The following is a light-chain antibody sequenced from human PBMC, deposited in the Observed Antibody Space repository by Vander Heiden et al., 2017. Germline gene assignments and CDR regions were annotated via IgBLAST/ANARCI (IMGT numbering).Light chain of an antibody. Sequence: EIVMTQSPVTLSVSPGERATLSCRGSQSMSSNLAWYQQTPGQAPRLLIYGASTRATSIPGRFSGSGSGTEFTLTISSLQSEDFAVYYCQQYYNWPLTFGGGTKVEIK. CDR1: QSMSSN. V-gene: IGKV3-15*01. CDR3: QQYYNWPLT. J-gene: IGKJ4*01. CDR2: GAS.